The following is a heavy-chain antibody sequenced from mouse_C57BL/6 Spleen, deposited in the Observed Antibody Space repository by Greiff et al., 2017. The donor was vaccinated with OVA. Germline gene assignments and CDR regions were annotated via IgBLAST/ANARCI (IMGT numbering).Heavy chain of an antibody. D-gene: IGHD2-4*01. CDR3: ARHGGDYNYAMDY. V-gene: IGHV5-12*01. CDR2: ISNGGGST. CDR1: GFTFSDYY. Sequence: EVMLVESGGGLVQPGGSLKLSCAASGFTFSDYYMYWVRQTPEKRLEWVAYISNGGGSTYYPDTVKGRFTISRDNAKNTLYLQMSRLKSEDTAMYYCARHGGDYNYAMDYWGQGTSVTVSS. J-gene: IGHJ4*01.